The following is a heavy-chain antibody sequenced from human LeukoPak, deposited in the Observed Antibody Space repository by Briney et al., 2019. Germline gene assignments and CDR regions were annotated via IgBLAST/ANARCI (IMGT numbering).Heavy chain of an antibody. J-gene: IGHJ5*02. Sequence: SETLSLTCTVSGGSISSSSYYWGWIRQPPGKGLEWIGYIYYSGSTNYNPSLNSRVTISVDTSKNQFSLKLSSVTAADTAVYYCAGGGSVSWRKWFDPWGQGTLVTVSS. D-gene: IGHD2-2*01. CDR1: GGSISSSSYY. CDR2: IYYSGST. CDR3: AGGGSVSWRKWFDP. V-gene: IGHV4-61*05.